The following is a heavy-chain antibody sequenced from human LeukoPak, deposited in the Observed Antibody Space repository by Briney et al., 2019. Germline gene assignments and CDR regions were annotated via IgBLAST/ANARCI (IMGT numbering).Heavy chain of an antibody. CDR3: GRDLRGELDY. V-gene: IGHV4-30-2*01. Sequence: SETLSLTCAVSGGSISSGTYSWSWIRQPPGKGLEWIGYIYQSGTTYYNPSLKSRVTISADRSKNQFSLNLSSVTAADTAVYYCGRDLRGELDYWGQGTLVTVSS. CDR2: IYQSGTT. D-gene: IGHD5/OR15-5a*01. J-gene: IGHJ4*02. CDR1: GGSISSGTYS.